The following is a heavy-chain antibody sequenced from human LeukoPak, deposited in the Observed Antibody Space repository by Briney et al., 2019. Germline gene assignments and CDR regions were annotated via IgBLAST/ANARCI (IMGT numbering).Heavy chain of an antibody. CDR2: IKSDGSET. J-gene: IGHJ6*02. V-gene: IGHV3-74*01. Sequence: GGSLRLSCAASGFTFSSYWMHWVRQAPGKGLMWVSRIKSDGSETSYADSVKGRFTISRDDARNTLYLQMNSLRPEDTAIYYCASDRVFYGLDVWGQGTTVTVSS. CDR1: GFTFSSYW. CDR3: ASDRVFYGLDV.